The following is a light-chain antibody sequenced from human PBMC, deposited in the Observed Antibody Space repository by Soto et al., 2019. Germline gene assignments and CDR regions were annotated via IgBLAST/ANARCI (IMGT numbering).Light chain of an antibody. CDR1: QSVSID. J-gene: IGKJ1*01. V-gene: IGKV3-20*01. CDR2: GAS. Sequence: ENGMTQYLATRPLSPEERATLSCRASQSVSIDLAWYQQKPGQAPRLLIYGASSRATGIPDRFSGSGSGTDFTLTIIILEPEDFAVFYCQQYGVSPWTFCQGSKVDIK. CDR3: QQYGVSPWT.